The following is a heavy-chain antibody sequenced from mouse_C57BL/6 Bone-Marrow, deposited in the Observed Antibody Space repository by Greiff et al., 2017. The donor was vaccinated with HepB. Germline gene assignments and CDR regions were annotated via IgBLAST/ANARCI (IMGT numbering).Heavy chain of an antibody. CDR3: ARDAKGNPWYFDV. CDR1: GFTFSDFY. CDR2: SRNKANDYTT. V-gene: IGHV7-1*01. D-gene: IGHD2-1*01. Sequence: EVQLVESGGGLVQSGRSLRLSCATSGFTFSDFYMEWVRQAPGKGLEWIAASRNKANDYTTEYSASVKGRFIVSRDTSQSILYLQMNALRAEDTAIYYCARDAKGNPWYFDVWGTGTTVTVSS. J-gene: IGHJ1*03.